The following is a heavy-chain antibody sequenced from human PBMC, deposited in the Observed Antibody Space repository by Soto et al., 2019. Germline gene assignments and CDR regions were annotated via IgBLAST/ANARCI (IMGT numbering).Heavy chain of an antibody. D-gene: IGHD2-8*02. V-gene: IGHV3-23*01. CDR2: FGVDYVT. Sequence: EVQLLESGGGLIQPGGSLRLSCATFGFSFINYAMSWVRQAPGKGLEWVSGFGVDYVTYYADSVRGRFTISRDNSKNTLYLQMNSLRAEDTALYYCAKAKGSFDHTGPDQWGQGTLVTVSS. J-gene: IGHJ4*02. CDR3: AKAKGSFDHTGPDQ. CDR1: GFSFINYA.